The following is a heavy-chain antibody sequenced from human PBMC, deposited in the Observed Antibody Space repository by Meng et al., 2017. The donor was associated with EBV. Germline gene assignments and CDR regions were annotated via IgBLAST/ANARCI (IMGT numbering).Heavy chain of an antibody. J-gene: IGHJ4*02. V-gene: IGHV1-2*06. D-gene: IGHD6-19*01. Sequence: QVQLGQSGAEVKKPVASGNVSCKASGYTFIGYYMHWVRQAPGQGLEWMGRINPNSGGTNYAQKFQGRVTMTRDTSISTAYMELSRLRSDDTAVYYCARVGIAVAGTGDYWGQGTLVTVSS. CDR1: GYTFIGYY. CDR2: INPNSGGT. CDR3: ARVGIAVAGTGDY.